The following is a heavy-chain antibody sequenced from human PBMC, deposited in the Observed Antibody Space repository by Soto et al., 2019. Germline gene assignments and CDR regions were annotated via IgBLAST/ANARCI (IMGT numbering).Heavy chain of an antibody. D-gene: IGHD6-6*01. CDR2: ISSSSGTV. CDR1: GFTFSTYG. CDR3: ARGGAARPDY. J-gene: IGHJ4*02. Sequence: PGGSLRLSCAASGFTFSTYGMDWVRQAPGRGLEWVSYISSSSGTVNYADSVKGRFTISRENAKNSLYLQMNSLRDEDTAVYYCARGGAARPDYWGQGTLVTVSS. V-gene: IGHV3-48*02.